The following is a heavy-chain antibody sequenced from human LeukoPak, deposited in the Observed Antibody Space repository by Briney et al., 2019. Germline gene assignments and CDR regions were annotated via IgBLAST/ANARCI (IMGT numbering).Heavy chain of an antibody. CDR3: AREDPSIAAAHFDY. D-gene: IGHD6-13*01. J-gene: IGHJ4*02. CDR1: GFTFSSYA. CDR2: ISYDGSNK. Sequence: GGSLRLFCAASGFTFSSYAMHWVRQAPGKGLEWVAVISYDGSNKYYADSVKGRFTISRDNSKNTLYLQMNSLRAEDTAVYYCAREDPSIAAAHFDYWGQGTLVTVSS. V-gene: IGHV3-30-3*01.